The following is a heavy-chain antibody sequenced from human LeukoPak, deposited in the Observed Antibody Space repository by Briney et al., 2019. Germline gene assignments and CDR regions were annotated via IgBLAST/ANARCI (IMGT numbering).Heavy chain of an antibody. J-gene: IGHJ3*02. CDR3: AKDISHSRTSDAFDI. CDR1: GFTFDDYT. V-gene: IGHV3-43*01. CDR2: ISWDGGST. D-gene: IGHD2-2*01. Sequence: GGSLRLSCAASGFTFDDYTMHWVRQAPGKGLEWVSLISWDGGSTYYADSVKGRFTISRDNSKNSLYLQMNSLRTEDTALYYCAKDISHSRTSDAFDIWGQGTMVTVSS.